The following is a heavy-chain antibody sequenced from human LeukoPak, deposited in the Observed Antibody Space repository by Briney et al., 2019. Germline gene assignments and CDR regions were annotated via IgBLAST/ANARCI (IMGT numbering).Heavy chain of an antibody. D-gene: IGHD3-16*02. J-gene: IGHJ4*02. CDR3: ASTPYDYVWGSYRYALYFDY. CDR2: IYYSGST. Sequence: PSETLSLTCAVSGGSISSGGYYWSWIRQHPGKGLEWIGYIYYSGSTYYNPSLKSRVTISVDTSKNQFSLKLSSVTAADTAVYYCASTPYDYVWGSYRYALYFDYWGQGTLVTVSS. CDR1: GGSISSGGYY. V-gene: IGHV4-31*11.